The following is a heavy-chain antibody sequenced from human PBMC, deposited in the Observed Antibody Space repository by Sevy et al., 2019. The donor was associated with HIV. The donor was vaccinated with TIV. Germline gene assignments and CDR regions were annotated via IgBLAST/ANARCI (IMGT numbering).Heavy chain of an antibody. CDR2: MNPNIGNT. CDR3: AREGTTFDVDLFDP. D-gene: IGHD3-3*01. CDR1: GYTFTSYD. Sequence: ASVKVSCKASGYTFTSYDIHWVRQATGQGLEWMGSMNPNIGNTDFAQKFQGRVTMTRDTSISTAYMELSSLRSEDTAVYYCAREGTTFDVDLFDPWGQGTLVTVSS. V-gene: IGHV1-8*01. J-gene: IGHJ5*02.